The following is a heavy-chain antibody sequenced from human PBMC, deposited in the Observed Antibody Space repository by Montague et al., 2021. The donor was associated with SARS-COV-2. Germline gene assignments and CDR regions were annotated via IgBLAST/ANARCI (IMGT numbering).Heavy chain of an antibody. Sequence: SETLSLTCTVSGGSISSYYWSWIRQPPGKGLEWIGYIYYSGSTNYNPSLKSRVTISVETSKNQFSLKLSSVTAADTAVYYCARDSRTDFDWLFPDSGSYYYYMDVWGKGTPVTVSS. CDR3: ARDSRTDFDWLFPDSGSYYYYMDV. CDR2: IYYSGST. V-gene: IGHV4-59*01. CDR1: GGSISSYY. D-gene: IGHD3-9*01. J-gene: IGHJ6*03.